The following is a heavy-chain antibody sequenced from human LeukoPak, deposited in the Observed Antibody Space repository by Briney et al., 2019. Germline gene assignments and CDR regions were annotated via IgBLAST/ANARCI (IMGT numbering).Heavy chain of an antibody. CDR3: AREGGTVATGSWFDP. J-gene: IGHJ5*02. V-gene: IGHV3-30*04. CDR2: ISYDGSNK. D-gene: IGHD1-26*01. Sequence: GGSLRLYCAASGFTFSSYAMHWVRQAPGKGLEWVAVISYDGSNKYYADSVKGRFTISRDNSKNTLYLQMNSLRAEDTAVYYCAREGGTVATGSWFDPWGQGTLVTVSS. CDR1: GFTFSSYA.